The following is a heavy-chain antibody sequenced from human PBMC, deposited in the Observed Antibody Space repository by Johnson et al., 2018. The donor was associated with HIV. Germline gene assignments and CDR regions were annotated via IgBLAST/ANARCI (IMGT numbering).Heavy chain of an antibody. CDR1: GFTFSSYA. CDR2: ISWNSGSI. CDR3: ARANGQLGGAFDI. D-gene: IGHD6-6*01. J-gene: IGHJ3*02. V-gene: IGHV3-20*04. Sequence: VQLVESGGGVVRPGGSLRLSCAASGFTFSSYAMSWVRQAPRKGLEWVSAISWNSGSIGYADSVKGRFTISRDNAKNSLYLQMNILRAEDTALYYCARANGQLGGAFDIWGQGTMVTVSS.